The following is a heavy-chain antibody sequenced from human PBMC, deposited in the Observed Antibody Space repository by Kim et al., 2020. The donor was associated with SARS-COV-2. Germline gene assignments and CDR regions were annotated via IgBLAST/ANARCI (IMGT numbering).Heavy chain of an antibody. CDR2: IYSSGST. Sequence: SETLSLTCTVSGGSISTNTYYWGWIRQPPGKGLEWIGNIYSSGSTYYNPSLKSRVTISLDKSKNQFSLKLSSVTAADTAVYYCAMGYGSGSYDTFDIWGQGTMVTVSS. D-gene: IGHD3-10*01. J-gene: IGHJ3*02. V-gene: IGHV4-39*01. CDR3: AMGYGSGSYDTFDI. CDR1: GGSISTNTYY.